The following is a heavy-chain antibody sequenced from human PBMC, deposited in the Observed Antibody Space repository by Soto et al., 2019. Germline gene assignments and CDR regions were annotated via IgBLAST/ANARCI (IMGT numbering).Heavy chain of an antibody. CDR2: ISYDGSNK. CDR3: AKDSRWELAGAF. J-gene: IGHJ4*02. V-gene: IGHV3-30*18. CDR1: GFTFSSYG. D-gene: IGHD1-26*01. Sequence: QVQLVESGGGVVQPGRSLRLSCAASGFTFSSYGMHWVRQAPGKGLEGVAGISYDGSNKYYADSVKGRFTISRDNSKNTLYLQMNSLRAEDKAVYYCAKDSRWELAGAFWGQGTLVTVSS.